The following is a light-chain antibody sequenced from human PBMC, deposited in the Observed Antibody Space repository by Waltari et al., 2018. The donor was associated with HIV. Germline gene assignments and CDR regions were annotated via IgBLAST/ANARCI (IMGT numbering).Light chain of an antibody. J-gene: IGLJ3*02. CDR3: AAWDDSLNGM. CDR1: STNIGSNI. Sequence: QSGLTQPPSVSGTPGQNVTISCSGSSTNIGSNIVNWYQQVPEAAPKLLIYSNDQRPSGVPDRFSGSKSGTSASLAISGLQSADEADYYRAAWDDSLNGMFGGGTKLTV. V-gene: IGLV1-44*01. CDR2: SND.